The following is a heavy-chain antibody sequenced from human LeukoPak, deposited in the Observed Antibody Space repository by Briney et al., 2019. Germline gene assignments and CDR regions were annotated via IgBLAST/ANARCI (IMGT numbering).Heavy chain of an antibody. CDR3: ATQNCGGDCYVDAFDI. CDR1: DGSISSYY. CDR2: IYYSGST. V-gene: IGHV4-59*01. D-gene: IGHD2-21*02. Sequence: TSETLSLTCTVSDGSISSYYWSWIRQPPGKGLEWIGYIYYSGSTNYNPSLKSRVTISVDTSKNQFSLKLSSVTAADTAVYYCATQNCGGDCYVDAFDIWGQGTMVTVSS. J-gene: IGHJ3*02.